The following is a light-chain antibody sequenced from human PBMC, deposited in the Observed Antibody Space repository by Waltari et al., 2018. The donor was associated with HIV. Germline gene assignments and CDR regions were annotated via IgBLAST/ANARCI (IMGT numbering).Light chain of an antibody. J-gene: IGKJ1*01. CDR3: QQSYSTTWT. CDR2: AAS. CDR1: QNINNY. Sequence: DIQMTQPPSSLSASVGDRVTITCLASQNINNYLNWYQEKPGKAPKLLIFAASSLQSGVPSRFSGSGSGTAFTLTINNLQPEDFASYYCQQSYSTTWTFGQGTKVEIK. V-gene: IGKV1-39*01.